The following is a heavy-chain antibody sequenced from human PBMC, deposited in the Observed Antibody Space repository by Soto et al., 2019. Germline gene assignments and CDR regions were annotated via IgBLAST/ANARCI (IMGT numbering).Heavy chain of an antibody. Sequence: GASVKVSCKASGGTFSSYAISWVRQAPGQGLEWMGGISAYNGNTNYAQKLQGRVTMTTDTSTSTAYMELRSLRSDDTAVYYCARGFRAAAGTGWFDPWGQGTLVTVSS. D-gene: IGHD6-13*01. V-gene: IGHV1-18*01. CDR3: ARGFRAAAGTGWFDP. CDR2: ISAYNGNT. J-gene: IGHJ5*02. CDR1: GGTFSSYA.